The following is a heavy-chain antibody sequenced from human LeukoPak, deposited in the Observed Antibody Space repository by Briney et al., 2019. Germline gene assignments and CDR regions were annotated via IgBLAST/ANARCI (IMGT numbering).Heavy chain of an antibody. CDR1: GGSVSSGRDY. CDR3: VRVNRRHIVVVTAIPPYAFDI. J-gene: IGHJ3*02. D-gene: IGHD2-21*02. Sequence: SETLSLTCTVSGGSVSSGRDYWGWIRQPPGKGLEWIGSLYYGGNTYYNPSLKSRVTISKDTSKNQFSLKVHSVTAADTAVYYCVRVNRRHIVVVTAIPPYAFDIWGQGTMVTVSS. CDR2: LYYGGNT. V-gene: IGHV4-39*07.